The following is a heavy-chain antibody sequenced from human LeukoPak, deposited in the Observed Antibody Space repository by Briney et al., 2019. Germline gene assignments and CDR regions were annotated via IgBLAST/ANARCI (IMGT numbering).Heavy chain of an antibody. Sequence: GASVNVSFKSSGYTYTCYGISWVRQAPGQGLEWMGWISAYNGNTNYAQKLQGRVTMTTATSTSTAYMELRSLRSVATAVYYCARASIAVVPAAIPDDYWGQGTLVTVSS. CDR1: GYTYTCYG. CDR2: ISAYNGNT. CDR3: ARASIAVVPAAIPDDY. D-gene: IGHD2-2*01. V-gene: IGHV1-18*01. J-gene: IGHJ4*02.